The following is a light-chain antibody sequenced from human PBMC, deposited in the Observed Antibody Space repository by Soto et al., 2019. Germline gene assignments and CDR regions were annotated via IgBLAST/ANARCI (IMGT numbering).Light chain of an antibody. CDR2: DAS. CDR3: QQRSNWLVT. J-gene: IGKJ4*01. CDR1: QSVSNF. V-gene: IGKV3D-11*02. Sequence: EIVLTQSPATLSLSPGERATLSCRANQSVSNFLAWYQQHPGQAPRLLIYDASNRATGIPARFGGSGTGTDFTLTISSLEPEDFAVYYCQQRSNWLVTFGGGTKVEI.